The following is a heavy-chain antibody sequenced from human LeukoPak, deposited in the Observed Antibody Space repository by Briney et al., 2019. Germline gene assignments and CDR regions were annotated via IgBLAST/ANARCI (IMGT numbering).Heavy chain of an antibody. V-gene: IGHV7-4-1*02. CDR3: ARSPCGVDCYPHYYGMDV. J-gene: IGHJ6*02. CDR1: GGTFSSYA. CDR2: INTNTGNP. D-gene: IGHD2-21*02. Sequence: GASVKVSCKASGGTFSSYAISWVRQAPGQGLEWMGWINTNTGNPTYAQGFTGRFVFSLDTSVSTAYLQISSLKAEDTAVYYCARSPCGVDCYPHYYGMDVWGQGTTVTVSS.